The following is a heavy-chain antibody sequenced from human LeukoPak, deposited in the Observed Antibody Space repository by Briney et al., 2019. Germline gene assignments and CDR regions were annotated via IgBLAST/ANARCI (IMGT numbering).Heavy chain of an antibody. D-gene: IGHD2-15*01. CDR1: GFTFSSYA. Sequence: GGSLRLSCAASGFTFSSYAMSWVRQAPGKGLEWVSAISGMGGSTYYADSVKGRVTISRDNSKNTLYLQMNSLRAEDTAVYYCASSPRGYCSGGSCYGGAFDIWGQGTMVTVSS. CDR3: ASSPRGYCSGGSCYGGAFDI. J-gene: IGHJ3*02. CDR2: ISGMGGST. V-gene: IGHV3-23*01.